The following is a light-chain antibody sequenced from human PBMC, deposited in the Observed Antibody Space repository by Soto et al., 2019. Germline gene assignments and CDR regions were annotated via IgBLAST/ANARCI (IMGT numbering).Light chain of an antibody. CDR1: QSVLYSSNNKNH. CDR2: WAS. CDR3: QQYYSTPRT. J-gene: IGKJ1*01. V-gene: IGKV4-1*01. Sequence: DIVMTQSPDSLAVSLGERATINCKSSQSVLYSSNNKNHLAWYHQKPGQPPKLLIYWASTRESGVPDRSSGSGCGSDFTLTIRSLQAEDVADYYCQQYYSTPRTFGQGTKVDIK.